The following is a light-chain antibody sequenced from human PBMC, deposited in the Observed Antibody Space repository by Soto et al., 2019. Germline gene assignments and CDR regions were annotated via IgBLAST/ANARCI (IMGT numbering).Light chain of an antibody. V-gene: IGKV1-33*01. CDR1: QDISDY. CDR3: QQYDNLPRT. J-gene: IGKJ2*01. CDR2: DAS. Sequence: DIQMTQSPSSLSASVGDRVTITCQASQDISDYLSWYQQKPGKAPKLLIYDASNLETGVPSRFSGSGSGTDFTFTISSLQPEDIATYYCQQYDNLPRTFGQGTKVDIK.